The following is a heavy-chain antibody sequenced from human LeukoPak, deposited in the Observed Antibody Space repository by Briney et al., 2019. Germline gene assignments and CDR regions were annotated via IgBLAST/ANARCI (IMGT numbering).Heavy chain of an antibody. CDR1: GFTFSSYG. D-gene: IGHD5-12*01. V-gene: IGHV3-30*02. J-gene: IGHJ4*02. CDR3: AKEGGYDYHDYFDY. Sequence: GGSLRLSCAASGFTFSSYGMHWVRQAPGKGLEWVAFIQYDGSNRYYADSVKGRFTISRDNSKNTLYLQMNSLRAEDTAVYYCAKEGGYDYHDYFDYWGQGTLVTVSS. CDR2: IQYDGSNR.